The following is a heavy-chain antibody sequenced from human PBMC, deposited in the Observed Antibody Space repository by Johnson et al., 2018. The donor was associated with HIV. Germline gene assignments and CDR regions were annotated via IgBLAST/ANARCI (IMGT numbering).Heavy chain of an antibody. Sequence: VQLVESGGGVVRPGGSLRLSCAASRFTFDDYGMSWVRQAPGKGLEWVSGINWNGCSTDYADSVNGRFTIPRDNAKNSLYLQMNSLRAEDTALYYCARDRITMVRGVTEDAFDIWGQGTMVTVSS. D-gene: IGHD3-10*01. J-gene: IGHJ3*02. CDR2: INWNGCST. CDR3: ARDRITMVRGVTEDAFDI. CDR1: RFTFDDYG. V-gene: IGHV3-20*04.